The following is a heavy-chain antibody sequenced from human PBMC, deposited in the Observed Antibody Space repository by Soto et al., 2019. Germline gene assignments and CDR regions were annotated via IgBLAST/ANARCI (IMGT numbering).Heavy chain of an antibody. J-gene: IGHJ4*02. CDR3: ARDILFDY. V-gene: IGHV1-3*01. Sequence: ASVKVSCKASGYIFTSYYIHWVRQAPGQGLEWMGWINACNGNRKYSQKFQGRVTITRDTSASTAYMELSSLRSEDTAVYYCARDILFDYWGQGTLVTVSS. CDR1: GYIFTSYY. D-gene: IGHD2-15*01. CDR2: INACNGNR.